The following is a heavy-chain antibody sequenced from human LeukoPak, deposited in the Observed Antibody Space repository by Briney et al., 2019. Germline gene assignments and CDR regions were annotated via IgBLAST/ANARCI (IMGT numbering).Heavy chain of an antibody. CDR2: ISAYNGNT. CDR3: AAELGICGSSNYYMDV. V-gene: IGHV1-18*01. Sequence: ASVKVSCKASGYTFTSYGISWVRQAPGQGLEWMGWISAYNGNTNYAQKLQGRVTMTTDTSTSTAYMELRILRSDDTAVYYCAAELGICGSSNYYMDVWGKGTTVTVSS. D-gene: IGHD7-27*01. J-gene: IGHJ6*03. CDR1: GYTFTSYG.